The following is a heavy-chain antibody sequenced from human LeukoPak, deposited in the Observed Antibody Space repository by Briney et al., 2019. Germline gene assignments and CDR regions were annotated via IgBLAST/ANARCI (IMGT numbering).Heavy chain of an antibody. CDR3: ARDQDVAVGWFDP. CDR1: GGSISSYY. CDR2: IYYSGST. J-gene: IGHJ5*02. Sequence: SETLSLTCTVSGGSISSYYWSWSRPPPGKGLEWIGYIYYSGSTNYNPTLKSRVTISVDTSKNQFSLKLSSVTAADTAVYYCARDQDVAVGWFDPWGQGTLVSVSS. V-gene: IGHV4-59*01. D-gene: IGHD2-2*01.